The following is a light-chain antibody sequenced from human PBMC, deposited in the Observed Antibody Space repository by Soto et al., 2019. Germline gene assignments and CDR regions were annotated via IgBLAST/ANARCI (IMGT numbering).Light chain of an antibody. CDR2: DSN. CDR1: LSNVARAD. V-gene: IGLV1-51*01. Sequence: QSVLTQPPSVSAAPGQNISISCSGSLSNVARADVLWYQHIPGTAPKLLIFDSNSRPSGVPDRFSGSESGTSATLGITGLQTGGESAYYCGTWDSSLAVFVVFGTGTKGTVL. CDR3: GTWDSSLAVFVV. J-gene: IGLJ1*01.